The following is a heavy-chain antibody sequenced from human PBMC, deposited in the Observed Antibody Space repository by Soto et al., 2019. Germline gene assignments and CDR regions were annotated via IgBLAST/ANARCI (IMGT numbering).Heavy chain of an antibody. CDR1: GGSISSSNW. V-gene: IGHV4-4*02. CDR3: ARVLGNDAFDI. Sequence: QVQLQESGPGLVKPSGTLSLTCAVSGGSISSSNWWSWVRQPPGKGLEWIGEIYHSGSTNYNPSRTSRVTITVDKSKNQFSLKLSSVTAADTAVYYCARVLGNDAFDIWGQGTMVTVSS. CDR2: IYHSGST. D-gene: IGHD3-3*02. J-gene: IGHJ3*02.